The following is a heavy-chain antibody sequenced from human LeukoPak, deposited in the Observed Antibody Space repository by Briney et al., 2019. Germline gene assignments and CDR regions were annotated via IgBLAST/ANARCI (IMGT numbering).Heavy chain of an antibody. CDR2: IYHSGST. CDR1: GYSISSGYY. D-gene: IGHD2-15*01. CDR3: ATSPNCSGGSGYSHPPEWNWFDP. Sequence: SETLSLTCTVSGYSISSGYYWGWIRQPPGKGLEWIGSIYHSGSTYYNPSLKSRVTISVDTSKNQFSLKLSSVTAAATAVYYWATSPNCSGGSGYSHPPEWNWFDPWGQGTLVTVSS. J-gene: IGHJ5*02. V-gene: IGHV4-38-2*02.